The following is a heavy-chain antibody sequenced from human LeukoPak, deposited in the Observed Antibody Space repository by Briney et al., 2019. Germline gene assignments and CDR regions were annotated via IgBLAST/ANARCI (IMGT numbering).Heavy chain of an antibody. J-gene: IGHJ4*02. Sequence: SETLSLTWAVYGGSFSGYYWSWIRQPPGKGLEWIGEINHSGSTNYNPSLKSRVTISVDTSKNQFSLKLSSVTAADTAVYYCASGRLGGYDYCGQGTLVTVSS. D-gene: IGHD1-26*01. CDR2: INHSGST. V-gene: IGHV4-34*01. CDR1: GGSFSGYY. CDR3: ASGRLGGYDY.